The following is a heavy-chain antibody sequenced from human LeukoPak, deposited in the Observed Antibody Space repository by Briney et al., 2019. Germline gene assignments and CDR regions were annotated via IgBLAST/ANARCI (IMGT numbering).Heavy chain of an antibody. CDR3: ARESWVRRFDDI. J-gene: IGHJ3*02. Sequence: GGSLRLSCAASGFTFSSYSMNWVRQAPGKGLEWVSSISSSSSYIYYADSVKGRLTISRDNAKNSLYLQMNSLRGEDTAVYYCARESWVRRFDDIWGQGTMVTVSS. CDR1: GFTFSSYS. D-gene: IGHD3-10*01. CDR2: ISSSSSYI. V-gene: IGHV3-21*01.